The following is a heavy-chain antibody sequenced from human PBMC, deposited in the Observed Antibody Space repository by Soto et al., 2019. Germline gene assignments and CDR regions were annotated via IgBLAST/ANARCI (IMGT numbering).Heavy chain of an antibody. CDR3: AKVKTDYSNPRGPFFFYGMGV. J-gene: IGHJ6*02. CDR1: EFTFSSYA. D-gene: IGHD4-4*01. V-gene: IGHV3-30-3*01. Sequence: QVQLVESGGGVVHPARSLRLSCSASEFTFSSYAMHWVRQAPGKGLEWVAGISYDGGHKFYGDSVRGRFTISRDSSKTTVFLQMNSLRPEETAAYYCAKVKTDYSNPRGPFFFYGMGVWGQGTTVTVSS. CDR2: ISYDGGHK.